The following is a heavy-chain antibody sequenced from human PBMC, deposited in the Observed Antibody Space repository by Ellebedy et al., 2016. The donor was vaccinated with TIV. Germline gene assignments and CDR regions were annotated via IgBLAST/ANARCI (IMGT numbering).Heavy chain of an antibody. CDR2: INAGNGNT. CDR3: ARGVVVITTGWFDP. J-gene: IGHJ5*02. D-gene: IGHD3-22*01. Sequence: ASVKVSCXASGYTFTSYAMHWVRQAPGQRLEWMGWINAGNGNTKYSQKFQGRVTITRDTSASTAYMELSSLRSEDTAVYYCARGVVVITTGWFDPWGQGTLVTVSS. CDR1: GYTFTSYA. V-gene: IGHV1-3*01.